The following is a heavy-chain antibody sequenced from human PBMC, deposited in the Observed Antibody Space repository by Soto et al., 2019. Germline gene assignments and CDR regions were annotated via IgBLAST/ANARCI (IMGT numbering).Heavy chain of an antibody. CDR3: AREVPLVYGMDV. V-gene: IGHV4-39*07. Sequence: HSWTLSLTCAVSGGSISSGGYYWGWIRQPPGKGLEWIGSIYYSGSTYYNPSLKGRVTISVDRSKNQFSLKLSSVTAADTAVYYCAREVPLVYGMDVWGPGTTVTVSS. D-gene: IGHD2-2*01. J-gene: IGHJ6*02. CDR1: GGSISSGGYY. CDR2: IYYSGST.